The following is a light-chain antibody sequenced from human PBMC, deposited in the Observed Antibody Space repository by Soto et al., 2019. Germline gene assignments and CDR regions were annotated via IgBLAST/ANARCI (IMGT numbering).Light chain of an antibody. CDR3: AAWDDSLNGAV. CDR1: SSNIGSNT. Sequence: QLVPTQPPSASGTPGQRVTISCSGSSSNIGSNTVNWFQQLPGTAPKLLIYSNNQRPSGVPDRFSGSKSGTSASLAISGLQSEDEADYYCAAWDDSLNGAVFGGGTQLTVL. CDR2: SNN. J-gene: IGLJ7*01. V-gene: IGLV1-44*01.